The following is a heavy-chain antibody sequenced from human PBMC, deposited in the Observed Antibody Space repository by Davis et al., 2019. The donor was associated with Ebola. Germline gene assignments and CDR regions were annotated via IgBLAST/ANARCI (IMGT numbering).Heavy chain of an antibody. D-gene: IGHD3-10*01. CDR2: ISGSGGST. CDR1: GFTFSSYA. J-gene: IGHJ5*02. CDR3: AKGRITMVRGVIS. V-gene: IGHV3-23*01. Sequence: PSETLSLTCAASGFTFSSYAMSWVRQAPGKGLEWVSAISGSGGSTYYADSVKGRFTISRDNSKNTLYLQMNSLRAEDTAVYYCAKGRITMVRGVISWGQGTLVTVSS.